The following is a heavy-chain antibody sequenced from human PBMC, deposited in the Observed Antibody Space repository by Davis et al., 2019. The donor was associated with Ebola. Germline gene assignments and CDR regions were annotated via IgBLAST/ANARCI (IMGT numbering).Heavy chain of an antibody. D-gene: IGHD3-22*01. Sequence: ASVTVSCKASGYTFTSYYMHWLRQAPGQGLEWMGIINPSGGSTSYAQKFQCRVTMTRDTSTSTVYMELSSLRSEDTAVYYCARDRKYYDSSGYRNYFDYWGQGTLVTVSS. CDR3: ARDRKYYDSSGYRNYFDY. J-gene: IGHJ4*02. V-gene: IGHV1-46*01. CDR1: GYTFTSYY. CDR2: INPSGGST.